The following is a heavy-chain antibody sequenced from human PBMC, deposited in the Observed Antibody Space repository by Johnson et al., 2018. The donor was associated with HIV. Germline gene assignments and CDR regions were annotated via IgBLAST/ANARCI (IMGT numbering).Heavy chain of an antibody. J-gene: IGHJ3*02. CDR1: GFTFDDYG. CDR2: INWDGTYT. V-gene: IGHV3-20*04. CDR3: ARKADAIDI. Sequence: VQLVESGGGVVRPGGSLRLSCAASGFTFDDYGMSWVRQAPGKGLEWVSGINWDGTYTGYVGSVKGRFTIFRDNGKNSLSLQMNSLRAGDMAVYYCARKADAIDIWGQGTMVTVSS.